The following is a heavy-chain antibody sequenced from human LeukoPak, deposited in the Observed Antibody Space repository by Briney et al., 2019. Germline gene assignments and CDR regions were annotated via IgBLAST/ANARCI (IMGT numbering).Heavy chain of an antibody. D-gene: IGHD5-24*01. CDR3: ARPSPPGDGYNPCDY. V-gene: IGHV3-23*01. CDR1: GFTFSSYA. J-gene: IGHJ4*02. Sequence: PGGSLRLSCAASGFTFSSYAMSWVRQAPGKGLEWVSAISGSGGSTNYADSVKGRFTISRDNSKNTLYLQMNSLRTEDTAVYYCARPSPPGDGYNPCDYRGPGALVIVSS. CDR2: ISGSGGST.